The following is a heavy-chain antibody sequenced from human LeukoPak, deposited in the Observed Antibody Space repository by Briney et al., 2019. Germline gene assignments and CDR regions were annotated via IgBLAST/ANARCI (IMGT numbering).Heavy chain of an antibody. CDR2: IYYSGST. D-gene: IGHD5-12*01. Sequence: PSETLSLTCTVSGGSISSYYWSWIRQPPGKGLEWIGYIYYSGSTNYNPSLKSRVTISVDTSKNQFSLKLSSVTAADTAMYYCARVSGYDWESFYDYWGQGSPVTVSS. V-gene: IGHV4-59*01. J-gene: IGHJ4*02. CDR1: GGSISSYY. CDR3: ARVSGYDWESFYDY.